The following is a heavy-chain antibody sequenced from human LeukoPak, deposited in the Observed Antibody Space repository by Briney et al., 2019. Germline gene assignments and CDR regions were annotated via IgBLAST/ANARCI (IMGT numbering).Heavy chain of an antibody. CDR3: ARGEYSSSFDY. Sequence: TGGSLRLSCAASGFTFSSYWMHWVRQAPGKGLVWVSRINTDGSSTSYADSVKGRFTISRDNAKNTLYLQMNSLRAEDTAVYYCARGEYSSSFDYWGQGTLVTVSS. D-gene: IGHD6-6*01. V-gene: IGHV3-74*01. CDR1: GFTFSSYW. J-gene: IGHJ4*02. CDR2: INTDGSST.